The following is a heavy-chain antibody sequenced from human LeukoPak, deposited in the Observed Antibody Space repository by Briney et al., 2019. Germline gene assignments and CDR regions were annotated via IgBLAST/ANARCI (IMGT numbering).Heavy chain of an antibody. J-gene: IGHJ6*03. D-gene: IGHD5-18*01. V-gene: IGHV3-7*01. CDR2: IKQDGSEK. CDR1: GFTFSSYW. CDR3: ARWERGYSYGEIYYYYMDV. Sequence: PGGSLRLSCAASGFTFSSYWMSWVRQAPGKGLEWVANIKQDGSEKYYVDSVKGRFTIYRDNAKNSLYLQMNSLRAEDTAVYYCARWERGYSYGEIYYYYMDVWGKGTTVTVSS.